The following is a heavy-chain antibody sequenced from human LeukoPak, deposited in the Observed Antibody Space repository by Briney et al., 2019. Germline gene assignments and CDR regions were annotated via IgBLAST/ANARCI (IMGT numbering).Heavy chain of an antibody. CDR2: IRYDGSNK. CDR1: GFTFSSYG. Sequence: PGGSLRLSCAASGFTFSSYGMHWVRQAPGKGLEWVAFIRYDGSNKYYADSVKGRFTISRDNSKNTLYLQMNSLRAEDTAVYYCAKDQGDSSGYYYEGFDYWGQGTLVTVSS. V-gene: IGHV3-30*02. CDR3: AKDQGDSSGYYYEGFDY. D-gene: IGHD3-22*01. J-gene: IGHJ4*02.